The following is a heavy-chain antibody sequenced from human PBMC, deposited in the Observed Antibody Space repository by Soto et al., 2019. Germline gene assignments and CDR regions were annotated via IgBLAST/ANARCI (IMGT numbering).Heavy chain of an antibody. J-gene: IGHJ4*02. CDR2: IWYDGSNK. CDR3: ARGSGDSSGYYLGY. D-gene: IGHD3-22*01. V-gene: IGHV3-33*01. Sequence: GGSLRLSCAASGFTFSSYGMHWVRQAPGKGLEWVAVIWYDGSNKYYADSVKGRFTISRDNSKNTLYLQMNSLRAEDTAVYYCARGSGDSSGYYLGYWGQGTLVTVSS. CDR1: GFTFSSYG.